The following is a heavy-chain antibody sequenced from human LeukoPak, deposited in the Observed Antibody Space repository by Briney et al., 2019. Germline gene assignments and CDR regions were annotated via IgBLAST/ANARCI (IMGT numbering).Heavy chain of an antibody. CDR1: GFTFDDYA. V-gene: IGHV3-9*01. Sequence: PGGSLRLSCAASGFTFDDYAMHWVRQPPGKGLEWVSGISRNSGNTGYADSVKGRFTISRDNAKNSLYLQMNSLRAEDTALYYCAKDISGGNSWQFYYYMAVWGKGTTVTVSS. D-gene: IGHD6-13*01. CDR3: AKDISGGNSWQFYYYMAV. J-gene: IGHJ6*03. CDR2: ISRNSGNT.